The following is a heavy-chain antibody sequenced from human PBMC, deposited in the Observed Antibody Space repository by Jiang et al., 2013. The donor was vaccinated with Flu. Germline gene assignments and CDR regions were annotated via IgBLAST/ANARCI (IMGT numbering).Heavy chain of an antibody. CDR2: IRQDGSEK. V-gene: IGHV3-7*03. Sequence: GGLVQPGGSLRLSCAASGFTFSSYWMSWVRQAPGKGLEWVANIRQDGSEKYYVDSVKGRFTISRDNAKNSLYLQMNSLRAEDTAVYYCARDRYDFWTDYWGQGTLVTVSS. CDR1: GFTFSSYW. J-gene: IGHJ4*02. D-gene: IGHD3-3*01. CDR3: ARDRYDFWTDY.